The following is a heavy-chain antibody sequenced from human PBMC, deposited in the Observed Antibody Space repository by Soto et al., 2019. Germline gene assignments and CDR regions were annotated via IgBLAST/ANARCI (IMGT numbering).Heavy chain of an antibody. J-gene: IGHJ4*02. CDR2: ISTYDGNT. V-gene: IGHV1-18*01. Sequence: SVKVSCKASGYSFTIYGITWVRQAPGQGLEWMGWISTYDGNTNYAQNFQGRVSMARDTSTSTAYMELRSLRSDDTAVYYCARDRGRSCIGGICPFDYWGQGTLVTVSS. D-gene: IGHD2-15*01. CDR1: GYSFTIYG. CDR3: ARDRGRSCIGGICPFDY.